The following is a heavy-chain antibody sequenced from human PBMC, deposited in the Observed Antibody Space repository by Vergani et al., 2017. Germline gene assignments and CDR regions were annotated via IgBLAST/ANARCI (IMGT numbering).Heavy chain of an antibody. Sequence: QVQLQQWGAGLLKPSETLSLTCAVYGGSFSGYYWSWIRQPPGKGLEWIGEINHSGSTNYNPSLKSRGTISVDTSKNQFSLKLSSVTAADTAVYYCARWGYQLLQADWFDPWGQGTLVTVSS. CDR2: INHSGST. CDR3: ARWGYQLLQADWFDP. D-gene: IGHD2-2*01. J-gene: IGHJ5*02. CDR1: GGSFSGYY. V-gene: IGHV4-34*01.